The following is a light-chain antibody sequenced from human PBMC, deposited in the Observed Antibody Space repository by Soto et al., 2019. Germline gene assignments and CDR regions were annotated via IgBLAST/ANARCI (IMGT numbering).Light chain of an antibody. J-gene: IGLJ3*02. V-gene: IGLV2-18*02. CDR3: ASYTSSRVWV. CDR1: SSDVGSYNR. Sequence: QSALTQPPSVSGSPGQSVTISCTGTSSDVGSYNRVSWYQQPPGTAPKLIIYEVTNRPSGVPVRFSGSKSANMASLTISGLQAEAEADYYCASYTSSRVWVFGGGTKLTVL. CDR2: EVT.